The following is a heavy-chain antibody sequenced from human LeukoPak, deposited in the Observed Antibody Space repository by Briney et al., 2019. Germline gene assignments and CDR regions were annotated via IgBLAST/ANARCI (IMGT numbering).Heavy chain of an antibody. CDR2: IYHSGST. J-gene: IGHJ6*03. Sequence: PSETLSLTCTVSGYSISSGYYWGWIRQPPGKGLEWIGSIYHSGSTYYNPSLKSRVTISVDTSKNQFSLKLSSVTAADTAVYYCARQSRQVDYYMDVWGKGTTVTISS. CDR1: GYSISSGYY. CDR3: ARQSRQVDYYMDV. D-gene: IGHD2-15*01. V-gene: IGHV4-38-2*02.